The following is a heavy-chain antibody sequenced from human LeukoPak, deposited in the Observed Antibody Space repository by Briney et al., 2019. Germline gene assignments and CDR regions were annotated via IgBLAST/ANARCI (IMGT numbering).Heavy chain of an antibody. D-gene: IGHD1-26*01. Sequence: GGSLRLSCAASGFTFNNYAMSWVRQAPGKGLEWVSYISSSSSYTNYADSVKGRFTISRDNAKNSLYLQMNSLRAEDTAVYYCARGAVGATNYFDYWGQGTLVTVSS. V-gene: IGHV3-11*06. CDR2: ISSSSSYT. CDR3: ARGAVGATNYFDY. CDR1: GFTFNNYA. J-gene: IGHJ4*02.